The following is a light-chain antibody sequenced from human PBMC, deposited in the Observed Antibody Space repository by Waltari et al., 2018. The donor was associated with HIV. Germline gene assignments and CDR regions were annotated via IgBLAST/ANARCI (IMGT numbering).Light chain of an antibody. J-gene: IGLJ2*01. CDR1: TKDVGLYNY. CDR2: EVS. Sequence: QSALTQPPSASGSPGQSVTISCTGTTKDVGLYNYVSWYQQNPGEAPKLIIFEVSKRPSGFPDRVSGSKSGNTASLTVSGLQSEDEADYFCSSYAGSNTLLFGGGTKLTVL. V-gene: IGLV2-8*01. CDR3: SSYAGSNTLL.